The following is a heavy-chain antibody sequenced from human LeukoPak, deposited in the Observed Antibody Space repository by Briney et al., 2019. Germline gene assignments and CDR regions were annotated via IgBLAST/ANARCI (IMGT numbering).Heavy chain of an antibody. CDR2: RNPNSGNT. D-gene: IGHD3-10*01. CDR1: VYTFTSYD. CDR3: ARVLPKVLLRGPSGDY. Sequence: RASVKVSCKASVYTFTSYDINWVRQATGQGLEWMGWRNPNSGNTGYAQKFQGRVPMTRTPSISTAYMELRSLRSEDPAVYYCARVLPKVLLRGPSGDYWGQGTLVTVSS. V-gene: IGHV1-8*01. J-gene: IGHJ4*02.